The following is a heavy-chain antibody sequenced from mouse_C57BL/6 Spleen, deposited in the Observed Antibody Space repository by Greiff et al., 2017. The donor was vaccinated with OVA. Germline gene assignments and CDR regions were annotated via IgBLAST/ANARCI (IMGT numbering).Heavy chain of an antibody. D-gene: IGHD1-1*01. CDR3: ARHERDYYGSSPYFDY. Sequence: VQVVESGAELVKPGASVKLSCKASGYTFTEYTIHWVKQRSGQGLEWIGWFYPGSGSIKYNEKFKDKATLTADKSSSTVYMELSRLTSEDSAVYFCARHERDYYGSSPYFDYWGQGTTLTVSS. CDR2: FYPGSGSI. CDR1: GYTFTEYT. V-gene: IGHV1-62-2*01. J-gene: IGHJ2*01.